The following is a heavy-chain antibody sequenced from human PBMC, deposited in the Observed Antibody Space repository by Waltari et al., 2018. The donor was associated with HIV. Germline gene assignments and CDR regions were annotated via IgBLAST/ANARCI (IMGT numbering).Heavy chain of an antibody. CDR3: ARGPHTSIFGVVKYFQP. CDR1: GGSFNGYY. J-gene: IGHJ1*01. V-gene: IGHV4-34*02. D-gene: IGHD3-3*01. CDR2: VDYSGDT. Sequence: VQLQQWGTGRLMPSETLSLTCAVYGGSFNGYYWTWIRQSPGNGLEWIGEVDYSGDTNDNPSLKSRLTISVDTSKNQFSLKLTSMTTADTGLYYCARGPHTSIFGVVKYFQPWGQGTLVTVSS.